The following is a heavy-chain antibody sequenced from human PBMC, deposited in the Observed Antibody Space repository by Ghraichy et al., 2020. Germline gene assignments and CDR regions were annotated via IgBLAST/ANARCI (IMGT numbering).Heavy chain of an antibody. D-gene: IGHD2-2*01. CDR2: IYTSGDT. V-gene: IGHV4-61*02. CDR1: GGSINSGNYY. CDR3: AREYQDIVVVPAAMWDEGYYYYYYMDV. J-gene: IGHJ6*03. Sequence: SETLSLTCTVSGGSINSGNYYWTWIRQPAGKGLEWIGRIYTSGDTNYNPSIKSRVTISIDTSKNQFSLKLSSVTAADTAVYYCAREYQDIVVVPAAMWDEGYYYYYYMDVWGKGTTVTVSS.